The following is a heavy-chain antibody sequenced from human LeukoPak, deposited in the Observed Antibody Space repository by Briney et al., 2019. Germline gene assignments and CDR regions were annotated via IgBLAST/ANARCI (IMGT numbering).Heavy chain of an antibody. CDR3: ARSAGEIYYYYGMDV. J-gene: IGHJ6*02. D-gene: IGHD3-16*01. V-gene: IGHV3-7*04. CDR2: INQDGSEM. Sequence: GGSLRLSCAASGFTLSSYWMTWVREAPGKGLQWVANINQDGSEMYYVDSVKGRFTISRDNAKNSLYLQMNSLRAEDTAVYYCARSAGEIYYYYGMDVWGQGTTVTVSS. CDR1: GFTLSSYW.